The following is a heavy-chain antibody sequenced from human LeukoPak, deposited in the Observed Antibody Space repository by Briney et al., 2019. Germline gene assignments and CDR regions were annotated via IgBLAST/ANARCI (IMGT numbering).Heavy chain of an antibody. J-gene: IGHJ6*03. D-gene: IGHD6-13*01. CDR3: ARDRWKLIAAAGEYYYYMDV. Sequence: GGSLRLSCAASGFTFSSYEMNWVRQAPGKGLEWVSYISSSGSTIYYADSVKGRFTISRDNAKNSLYLQMNSLRAEDTAVYYCARDRWKLIAAAGEYYYYMDVWGKGTTVTVSS. V-gene: IGHV3-48*03. CDR1: GFTFSSYE. CDR2: ISSSGSTI.